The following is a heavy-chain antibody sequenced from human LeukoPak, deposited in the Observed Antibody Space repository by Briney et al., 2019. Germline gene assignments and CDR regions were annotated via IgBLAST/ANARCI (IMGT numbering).Heavy chain of an antibody. V-gene: IGHV3-7*01. CDR3: ARDPRDTDYNYGLDV. CDR1: GFTLSSYG. CDR2: IKQDGSEK. J-gene: IGHJ6*02. Sequence: GGSLRLSCAASGFTLSSYGMSWVRQAPGKGLEWVANIKQDGSEKYYVDSVRGRFAISRDNAKNSLYLQMNSLRAEDTAVYYCARDPRDTDYNYGLDVWGQGTTVTVSS. D-gene: IGHD5-18*01.